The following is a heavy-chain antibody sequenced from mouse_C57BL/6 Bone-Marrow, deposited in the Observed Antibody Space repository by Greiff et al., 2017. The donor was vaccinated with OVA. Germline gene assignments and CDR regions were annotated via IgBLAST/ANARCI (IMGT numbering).Heavy chain of an antibody. D-gene: IGHD1-1*01. CDR2: INPSNGGT. CDR3: ARENYYGSSYKYFDV. CDR1: GYTFTSYW. Sequence: VQLQQSGTELVKPGASVKLSCKASGYTFTSYWMHWVKQRPGQGLEWIGNINPSNGGTNYNEKFKSKATLTVDKSSSTAYMQLSSLTSEDSAVYYCARENYYGSSYKYFDVWGTGTTVTVSS. V-gene: IGHV1-53*01. J-gene: IGHJ1*03.